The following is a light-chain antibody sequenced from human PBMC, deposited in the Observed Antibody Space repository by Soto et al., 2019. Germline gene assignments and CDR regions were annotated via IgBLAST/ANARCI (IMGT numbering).Light chain of an antibody. CDR3: QQYNSYLWT. CDR2: DAS. J-gene: IGKJ1*01. CDR1: QSISVR. Sequence: DIQMTQSPSTLSASVGDRITITCRASQSISVRLAWYQQKPGKAPKFLIYDASSLESGVPSRFSGSGSGTEFTLTISSLQPDDFATYYCQQYNSYLWTFGQGTKVEVK. V-gene: IGKV1-5*01.